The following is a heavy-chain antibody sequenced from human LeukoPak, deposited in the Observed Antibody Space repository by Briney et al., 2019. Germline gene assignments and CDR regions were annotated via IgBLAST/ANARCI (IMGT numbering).Heavy chain of an antibody. CDR1: GYTFTDYF. CDR3: ARAGHPIYYYYMDV. J-gene: IGHJ6*03. V-gene: IGHV1-2*02. Sequence: ASVKVSCKTSGYTFTDYFIHWVRQAPGQGLEWMGWVNPNSGGTNYAQKFQGRVTMTRDTSISTAYMELSRLRSDDTAVYYCARAGHPIYYYYMDVWGKGTTVTVSS. CDR2: VNPNSGGT.